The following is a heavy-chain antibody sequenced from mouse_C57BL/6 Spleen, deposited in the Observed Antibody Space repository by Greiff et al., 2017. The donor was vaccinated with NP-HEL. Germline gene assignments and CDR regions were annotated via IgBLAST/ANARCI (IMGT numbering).Heavy chain of an antibody. D-gene: IGHD1-1*01. J-gene: IGHJ2*01. CDR2: IYPGDGDT. Sequence: VQLQQSGPELVKPGASVKISCKASGYAFSSSWMNWVKQRPGKGLEWIGRIYPGDGDTNYNGKFKGKATLTADTSSSTAYMQLSSLTSEDSAVYFCARRGITTVFDYWGQGTTLTVSS. V-gene: IGHV1-82*01. CDR3: ARRGITTVFDY. CDR1: GYAFSSSW.